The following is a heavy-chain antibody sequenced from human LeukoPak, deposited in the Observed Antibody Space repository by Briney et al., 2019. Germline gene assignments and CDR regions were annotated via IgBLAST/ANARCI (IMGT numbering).Heavy chain of an antibody. CDR3: ARVDTAMVIDY. Sequence: SETLSLTCAVSGGSISSGGYSWSWIRQPPGKGLEWIGYIYHSGSTYYNPSLKSRVTISVGRSKNQFSLKLSSVTAADTAVYYCARVDTAMVIDYWGQGTLVTVSS. CDR2: IYHSGST. J-gene: IGHJ4*02. CDR1: GGSISSGGYS. D-gene: IGHD5-18*01. V-gene: IGHV4-30-2*01.